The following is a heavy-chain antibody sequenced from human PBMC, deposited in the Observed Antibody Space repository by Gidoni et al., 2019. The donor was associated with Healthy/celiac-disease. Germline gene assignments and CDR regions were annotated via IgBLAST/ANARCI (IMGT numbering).Heavy chain of an antibody. D-gene: IGHD3-3*01. CDR2: IYYSGST. CDR1: GGSISSSSYY. J-gene: IGHJ6*02. V-gene: IGHV4-39*02. Sequence: QLQLQESGPGLVKPSETLSLTCTVSGGSISSSSYYWGWIRQPPGKGLEWIGSIYYSGSTYYNPSLKSRVTISVDTSKNQFSLKLSSVTAADTAVYYCAREGIFAANGMDVWGQGTTVTVSS. CDR3: AREGIFAANGMDV.